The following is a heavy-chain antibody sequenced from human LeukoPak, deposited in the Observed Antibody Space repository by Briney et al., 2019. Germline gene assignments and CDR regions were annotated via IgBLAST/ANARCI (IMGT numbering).Heavy chain of an antibody. Sequence: PGGSLRLSCAASGFTVSSNYMSWVRQAPGKGLEWVSAISGSGGSTYYADSVKGRFTISRDNSKNTLYLQMNSLRAEDTAVYYCAKEYGSSGWYTPYYYYYGMDVWGQGTTVTVSS. CDR2: ISGSGGST. J-gene: IGHJ6*02. V-gene: IGHV3-23*01. CDR3: AKEYGSSGWYTPYYYYYGMDV. CDR1: GFTVSSNY. D-gene: IGHD6-19*01.